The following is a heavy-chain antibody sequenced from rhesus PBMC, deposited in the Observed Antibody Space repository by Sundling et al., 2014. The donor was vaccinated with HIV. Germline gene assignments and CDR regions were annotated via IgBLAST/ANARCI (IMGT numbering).Heavy chain of an antibody. CDR1: GGSISDGYF. V-gene: IGHV4S9*01. CDR2: IYGSTGST. CDR3: ARETYSNHNYYGLDS. Sequence: QVQLQESGPGLVKPSETLSLTCAVSGGSISDGYFWNWIRQSPGKGLEWIGNIYGSTGSTHYNPSLKSRVTISKDTSRKQFSLNLNSVTAADTAVYYCARETYSNHNYYGLDSWGQGVVVTVSS. D-gene: IGHD4-23*01. J-gene: IGHJ6*01.